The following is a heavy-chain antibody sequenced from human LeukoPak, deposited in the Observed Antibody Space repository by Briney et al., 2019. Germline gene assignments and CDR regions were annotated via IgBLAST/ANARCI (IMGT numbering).Heavy chain of an antibody. CDR3: ARRDYGDYASNWFDP. D-gene: IGHD4-17*01. CDR1: GYRFISYW. J-gene: IGHJ5*02. CDR2: IYPGDSDT. Sequence: GESLKISCEGSGYRFISYWIAWVRQMPGKGLEWMGIIYPGDSDTRYSPSFQGQVTISADKSISTAYLQWSSLKASDTAMYYCARRDYGDYASNWFDPWGQGTLVTVSS. V-gene: IGHV5-51*01.